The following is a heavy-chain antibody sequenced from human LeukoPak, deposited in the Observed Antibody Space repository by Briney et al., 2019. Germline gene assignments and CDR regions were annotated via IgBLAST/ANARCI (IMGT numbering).Heavy chain of an antibody. CDR2: ISSSGNII. J-gene: IGHJ4*02. CDR3: ARADYYDSGSFYPLNF. Sequence: GGSLRLSCAASGFTFSRYIMNWVRQAPGKGLEWVSSISSSGNIIYYADSVRGRFTISRDNAKNSLYLQMNSLRAEGTAVFYCARADYYDSGSFYPLNFWGQGTLVTVSS. CDR1: GFTFSRYI. V-gene: IGHV3-21*01. D-gene: IGHD3-10*01.